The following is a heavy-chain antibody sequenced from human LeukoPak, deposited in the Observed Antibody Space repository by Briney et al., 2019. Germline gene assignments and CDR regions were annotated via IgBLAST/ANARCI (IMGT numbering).Heavy chain of an antibody. Sequence: GGSLRLSCAASGFTFSSYSMNWVRQAPGKGLEWVSSISSSSSYIYYADSVKGRFTISRDNAKNSLYLQMNSLRAEDTAVYYCARAIAAADPGDYWGQGTLVTVSS. CDR3: ARAIAAADPGDY. D-gene: IGHD6-13*01. CDR1: GFTFSSYS. V-gene: IGHV3-21*01. J-gene: IGHJ4*02. CDR2: ISSSSSYI.